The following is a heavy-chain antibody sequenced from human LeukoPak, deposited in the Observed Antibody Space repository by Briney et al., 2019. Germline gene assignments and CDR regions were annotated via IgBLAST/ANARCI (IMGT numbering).Heavy chain of an antibody. Sequence: SVKVSCRASGGTFSSYAISWVRQAPGQGLEWMGGIIPIFGTANYAQKLQGRVTITADESTSTAYMELSSLRSEDTAVYYCAHITPNQLLHDYWGQGTLVTVSS. CDR3: AHITPNQLLHDY. J-gene: IGHJ4*02. V-gene: IGHV1-69*01. D-gene: IGHD2-2*01. CDR1: GGTFSSYA. CDR2: IIPIFGTA.